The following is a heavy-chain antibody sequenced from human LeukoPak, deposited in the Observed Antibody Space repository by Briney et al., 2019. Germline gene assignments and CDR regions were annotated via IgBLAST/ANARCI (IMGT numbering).Heavy chain of an antibody. CDR2: ITSGSYI. V-gene: IGHV3-21*01. Sequence: GGSLRLSCVASGFTFSSYTMNWVRRAPGKGLEWVSSITSGSYIYYAESVKGRFTISRDNAKNSLYLQMNSLRAEDTAVYYCARDPAADDYWGQGTLVTVSS. D-gene: IGHD6-13*01. CDR3: ARDPAADDY. J-gene: IGHJ4*02. CDR1: GFTFSSYT.